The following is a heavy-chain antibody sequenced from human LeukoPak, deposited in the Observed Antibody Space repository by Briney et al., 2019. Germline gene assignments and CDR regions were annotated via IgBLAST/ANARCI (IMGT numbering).Heavy chain of an antibody. D-gene: IGHD6-13*01. Sequence: GGSLRLSCAASGFTFSSYAMSWVRQAPGKGLEWGSAISGSGGSTYYADSVKGRFTISRDNFKTTLYLQMNSLRAEDTAVYYCAKEGGSSLARYYYYMEVWGKGATVTVSS. V-gene: IGHV3-23*01. CDR2: ISGSGGST. CDR3: AKEGGSSLARYYYYMEV. CDR1: GFTFSSYA. J-gene: IGHJ6*03.